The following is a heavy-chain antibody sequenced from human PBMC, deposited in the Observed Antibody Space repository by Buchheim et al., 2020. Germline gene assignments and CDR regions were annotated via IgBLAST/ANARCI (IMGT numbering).Heavy chain of an antibody. V-gene: IGHV3-30*18. CDR1: GFTFSTYG. J-gene: IGHJ4*02. CDR2: VSNDGNNK. D-gene: IGHD4-23*01. CDR3: AKDYKRIRWGAYYFDC. Sequence: QVQLVESGGGVVQPGRSLRLSCAASGFTFSTYGMHWVRQAPGKGLEWVAVVSNDGNNKFYGDSVKGRFTISRDNSKNTLSLEMNSLRAEDTAIYYCAKDYKRIRWGAYYFDCWGQRTL.